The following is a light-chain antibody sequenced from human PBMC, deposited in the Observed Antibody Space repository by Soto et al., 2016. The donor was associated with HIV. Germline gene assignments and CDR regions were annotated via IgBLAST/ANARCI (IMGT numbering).Light chain of an antibody. CDR3: QQYNVYSRT. V-gene: IGKV1-5*03. Sequence: DIQMTQSPPTLSASIGDRVTITCRASQSISTWLAWYQQKPGTAPKLLIYKASSLKAGVPSRFSGSGSGTEFTLTISSLQPDDFATYYCQQYNVYSRTFGQGTKVEIK. CDR2: KAS. CDR1: QSISTW. J-gene: IGKJ1*01.